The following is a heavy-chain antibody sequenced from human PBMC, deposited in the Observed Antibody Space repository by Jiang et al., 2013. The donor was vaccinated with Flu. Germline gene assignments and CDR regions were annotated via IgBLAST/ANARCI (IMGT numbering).Heavy chain of an antibody. V-gene: IGHV3-48*03. J-gene: IGHJ6*02. CDR1: GFTFSSYE. Sequence: QLVESGGGFVQPGGSLRLSCAASGFTFSSYEMHWVRQAQEGLEWISYISSNSATIYYTDSVKGRFTISRDNAKNSLYVQLNSLRAEDTAVYYCARGTYGMDVWGQGTTVTVSS. CDR2: ISSNSATI. CDR3: ARGTYGMDV.